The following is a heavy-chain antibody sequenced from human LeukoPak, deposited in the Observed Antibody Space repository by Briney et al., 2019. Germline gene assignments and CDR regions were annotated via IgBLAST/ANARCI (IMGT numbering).Heavy chain of an antibody. CDR3: ARGDHLSSGWDFGQYYFDY. V-gene: IGHV4-39*07. Sequence: SETLSLTCTVSGGSVSSGSYYWGWIRQPPGKGLEWIGSIYYSGSTYYNPSLKSRVTISVDTSKNQFSLKLSSVTAADTAVYYCARGDHLSSGWDFGQYYFDYWGQGTLVTVSS. CDR1: GGSVSSGSYY. D-gene: IGHD6-19*01. J-gene: IGHJ4*02. CDR2: IYYSGST.